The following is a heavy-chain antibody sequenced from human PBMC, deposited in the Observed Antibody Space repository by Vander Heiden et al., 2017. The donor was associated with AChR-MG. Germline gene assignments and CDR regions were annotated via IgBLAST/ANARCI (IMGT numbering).Heavy chain of an antibody. V-gene: IGHV3-21*01. Sequence: EVQLVESGGGLVKPGGSLRLSCAASGFPFRSDSMNWVRQARGKGLEGVSSISSSSSYIYYADSVKGRFTSSRDNAKNSLYLQMNSLRAEDTAVYYCARDIGSGIAARPDFDYWGQGTLVTVSS. CDR3: ARDIGSGIAARPDFDY. CDR2: ISSSSSYI. D-gene: IGHD6-6*01. CDR1: GFPFRSDS. J-gene: IGHJ4*02.